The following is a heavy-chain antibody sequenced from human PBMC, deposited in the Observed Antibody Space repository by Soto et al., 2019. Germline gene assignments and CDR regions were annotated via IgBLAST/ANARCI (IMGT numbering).Heavy chain of an antibody. CDR2: ISSSGSFM. V-gene: IGHV3-21*01. J-gene: IGHJ5*01. Sequence: GGSLRLSCAASGFRFSSDSMGWVRQAPGKGLEWVSSISSSGSFMNYADSVKGRFTISRDNAKNSVYLHMTSLKDEDTAVYYCARDPPTETTLDWFDSWGQGTLVTVCS. D-gene: IGHD1-7*01. CDR1: GFRFSSDS. CDR3: ARDPPTETTLDWFDS.